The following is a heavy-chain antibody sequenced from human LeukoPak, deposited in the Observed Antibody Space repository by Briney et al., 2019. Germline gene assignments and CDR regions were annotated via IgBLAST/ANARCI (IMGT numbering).Heavy chain of an antibody. V-gene: IGHV4-30-4*01. J-gene: IGHJ3*02. CDR3: ARAPSYCSSTSCYTHAFDI. D-gene: IGHD2-2*02. Sequence: SQTLSLTCTVSGGSISSGDYYWSWIRQPPGKGLEWIGYIYYSGSTYYNPSLKSRVTISVDTSKNQFSLKLSSVTAADTAVYYCARAPSYCSSTSCYTHAFDIWGQGTMVTVSS. CDR1: GGSISSGDYY. CDR2: IYYSGST.